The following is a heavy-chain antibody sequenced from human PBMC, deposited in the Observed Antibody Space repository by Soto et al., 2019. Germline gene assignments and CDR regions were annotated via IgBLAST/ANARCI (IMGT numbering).Heavy chain of an antibody. CDR1: GGYFNNRQTLNSYP. D-gene: IGHD3-16*01. Sequence: QVQVVQSGAEVKRPGSSVNVSCKASGGYFNNRQTLNSYPISWVRQAPGQGLEWLGGIIPLFGTTNYAQRFKGRATITADKSTSQTNLELNDVTSDDTAGYYCAKSWGGEISYYYYAMDVWGQGTTVTVSS. CDR2: IIPLFGTT. CDR3: AKSWGGEISYYYYAMDV. V-gene: IGHV1-69*06. J-gene: IGHJ6*02.